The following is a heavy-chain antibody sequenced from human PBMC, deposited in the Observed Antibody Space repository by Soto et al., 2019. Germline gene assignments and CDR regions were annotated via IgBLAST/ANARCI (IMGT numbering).Heavy chain of an antibody. V-gene: IGHV3-30*18. Sequence: QVQLVESGGGVVQPGRSLRLSCAASGFTFSSYGMHWVRQAPGKGLEWVAGISYDGSNKYYADSVKGRFTISRDNSKNTLYMQMNSLRAEDTAVYYCAKDPGDYDSSEPNDAFDIWGQGTMVTVSS. J-gene: IGHJ3*02. CDR3: AKDPGDYDSSEPNDAFDI. D-gene: IGHD3-22*01. CDR1: GFTFSSYG. CDR2: ISYDGSNK.